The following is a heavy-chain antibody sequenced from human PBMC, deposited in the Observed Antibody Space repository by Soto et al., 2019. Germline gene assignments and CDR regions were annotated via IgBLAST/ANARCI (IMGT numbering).Heavy chain of an antibody. V-gene: IGHV4-59*01. Sequence: SETLSLTCTVSGGSISSYYWSWIRQPPGKGLEWIGYIYYSGSTNYNPSLKSRDTISVDTSKNQFSLKLSSLTASDTAVYYCARDLSGSYYDYWGQGTLVTVS. J-gene: IGHJ4*02. CDR2: IYYSGST. CDR3: ARDLSGSYYDY. D-gene: IGHD1-26*01. CDR1: GGSISSYY.